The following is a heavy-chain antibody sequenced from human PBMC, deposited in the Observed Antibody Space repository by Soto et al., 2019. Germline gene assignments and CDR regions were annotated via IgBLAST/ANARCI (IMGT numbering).Heavy chain of an antibody. CDR3: ATDRGGFTSGWEFFDF. CDR2: ISGNGATT. V-gene: IGHV3-23*01. CDR1: GVAFSFYS. J-gene: IGHJ4*02. Sequence: EVALLESGGGLVQPGGSLRLSCEVSGVAFSFYSMSWVRQAPGKGLEWVASISGNGATTYYAASGKGRFTFSRDNCKKTVHVQMDSLRGEDTAVYYCATDRGGFTSGWEFFDFWGQGTLGKVSS. D-gene: IGHD6-19*01.